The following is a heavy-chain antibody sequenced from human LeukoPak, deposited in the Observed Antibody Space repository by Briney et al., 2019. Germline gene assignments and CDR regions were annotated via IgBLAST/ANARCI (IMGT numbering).Heavy chain of an antibody. V-gene: IGHV4-31*03. CDR1: GGSISSGVYY. J-gene: IGHJ4*02. CDR2: IYYGGSS. Sequence: SETLSLTRTVSGGSISSGVYYWSWIRHHPGKGLEWIGYIYYGGSSYYNPSLNSRVTISVDTSKNQCSLKLTSVAAADTAVYYCSRAPDSSVYLGFDYWGRGTLVTVSS. CDR3: SRAPDSSVYLGFDY. D-gene: IGHD3-22*01.